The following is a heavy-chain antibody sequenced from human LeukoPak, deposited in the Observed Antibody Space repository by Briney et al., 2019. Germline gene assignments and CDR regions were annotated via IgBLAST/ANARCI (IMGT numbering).Heavy chain of an antibody. CDR2: IQQDGSEK. CDR1: GFTFSNYW. D-gene: IGHD2-2*01. CDR3: ARDLQIVVVPTTPGF. Sequence: GGSLRLSCAASGFTFSNYWMSWVRQAPGKGLEWVANIQQDGSEKYYVDSVKGRFTISRDNAKNSLYLQMNSLRAEDTAVYYCARDLQIVVVPTTPGFWGQGTLVTVSS. V-gene: IGHV3-7*03. J-gene: IGHJ4*02.